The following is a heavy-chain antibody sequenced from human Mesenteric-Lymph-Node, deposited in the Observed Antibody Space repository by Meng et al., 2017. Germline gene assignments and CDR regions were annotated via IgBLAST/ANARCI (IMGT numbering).Heavy chain of an antibody. D-gene: IGHD3-16*01. CDR1: GITFKDAW. V-gene: IGHV3-15*01. CDR3: TPDPWGY. CDR2: IKSNGDGGTT. Sequence: VQLVESGGGFVNPGGSLRLSCAVSGITFKDAWMSWVCQAPGKGLEWVGRIKSNGDGGTTDYAAPVKGRFTISRDDSKNTLFLQMDSLKTEDTAVYYCTPDPWGYWGQGTLVTVSS. J-gene: IGHJ4*02.